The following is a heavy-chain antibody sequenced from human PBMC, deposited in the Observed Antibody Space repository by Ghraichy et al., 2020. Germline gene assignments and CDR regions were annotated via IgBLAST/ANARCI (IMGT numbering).Heavy chain of an antibody. Sequence: GGSLRLSCAASGFTVSSNYMSWVRQAPGKGLEWVSVIYSGGSTYYADSVKGRFTISRDNSKNTLYLQMNSLRAEDTAVYYCASLGYCSSTSCYEHYYYGMDVWGQGTTVTVSS. V-gene: IGHV3-53*01. CDR1: GFTVSSNY. J-gene: IGHJ6*02. CDR2: IYSGGST. CDR3: ASLGYCSSTSCYEHYYYGMDV. D-gene: IGHD2-2*01.